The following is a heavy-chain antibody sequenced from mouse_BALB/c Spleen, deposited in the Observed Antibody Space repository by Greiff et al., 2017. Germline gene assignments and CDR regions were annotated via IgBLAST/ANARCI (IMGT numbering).Heavy chain of an antibody. CDR3: ARSPQRLRRDYYAMDY. Sequence: EVQLQESGPGLVKPSQSLSLTCTVTGYSITSDYAWNWIRQFPGNKLEWMGYISYSGSTSYNPSLKSRISITRDTSKNQFFLQLNSVTTEDTATYYCARSPQRLRRDYYAMDYWGQGTSVTVSS. V-gene: IGHV3-2*02. CDR1: GYSITSDYA. CDR2: ISYSGST. D-gene: IGHD2-4*01. J-gene: IGHJ4*01.